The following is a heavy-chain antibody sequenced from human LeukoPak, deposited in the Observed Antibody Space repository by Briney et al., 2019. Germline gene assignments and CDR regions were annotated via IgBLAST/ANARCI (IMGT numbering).Heavy chain of an antibody. D-gene: IGHD2-2*01. CDR1: GYTFSDYY. V-gene: IGHV1-2*02. J-gene: IGHJ4*02. CDR2: INPYSGGT. Sequence: ASVKVSCKASGYTFSDYYIHWVRQAPGQGLEWMGWINPYSGGTNYAEKFQGRVTMTRDTSITTAYMELSRLRSDDTAVYYCARDRSAAMVDYWGQGTLVTVSS. CDR3: ARDRSAAMVDY.